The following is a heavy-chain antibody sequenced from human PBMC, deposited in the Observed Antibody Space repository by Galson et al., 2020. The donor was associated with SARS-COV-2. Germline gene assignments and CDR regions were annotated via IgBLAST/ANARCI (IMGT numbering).Heavy chain of an antibody. Sequence: GGSLRLSCAASGFTFSSYAMHWVRQAPGKGLEWVAVISYDGSNQYYADSVKGRFTISRDNSKNTVYLQTNSLRVEDTAVYYCARSPAGYCSIAICYALGDGWGQGTTVTVSS. V-gene: IGHV3-30*04. CDR3: ARSPAGYCSIAICYALGDG. CDR2: ISYDGSNQ. J-gene: IGHJ6*02. D-gene: IGHD2-2*01. CDR1: GFTFSSYA.